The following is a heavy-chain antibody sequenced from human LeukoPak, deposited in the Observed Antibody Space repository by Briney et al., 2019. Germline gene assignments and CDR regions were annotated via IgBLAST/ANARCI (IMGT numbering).Heavy chain of an antibody. CDR2: IYSGGST. D-gene: IGHD3-10*01. CDR3: ARRTASGRESKYFDY. J-gene: IGHJ4*02. CDR1: GFTVSSNY. V-gene: IGHV3-53*01. Sequence: GGSLRLSCAASGFTVSSNYMSWVRQAPGKGLEWVSVIYSGGSTYYADSVKGRFTISRDNAKNSLYLQMNSLRAEDTAVYYCARRTASGRESKYFDYWGQGTLVTVSS.